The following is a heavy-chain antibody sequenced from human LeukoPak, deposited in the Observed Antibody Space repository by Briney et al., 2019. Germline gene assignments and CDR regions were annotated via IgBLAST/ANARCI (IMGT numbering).Heavy chain of an antibody. V-gene: IGHV4-61*02. D-gene: IGHD3-10*01. J-gene: IGHJ6*03. CDR2: IYTSGST. CDR1: GRPMSRGSYY. CDR3: ARAFDYYYMDV. Sequence: SQTLSLTCTVCGRPMSRGSYYCSWIRQPAGKGLEWIGRIYTSGSTNYYPSLKNRVTISVDTSKNKYSLKLSSVTAADTAVYYCARAFDYYYMDVWGKGTTVTVSS.